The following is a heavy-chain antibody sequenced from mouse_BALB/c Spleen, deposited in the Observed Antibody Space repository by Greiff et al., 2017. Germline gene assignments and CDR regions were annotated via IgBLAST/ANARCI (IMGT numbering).Heavy chain of an antibody. D-gene: IGHD2-2*01. CDR3: AREYYGYDEGAWFAY. J-gene: IGHJ3*01. Sequence: EGKLVESGGGLVKPGGSLKLSCAASGFTFSDYYMYWVRQTPEKRLEWVATISDGGSYTYYPDSVKGRFTISRDNAKNNLYLQMSSLKSEDTAMYYCAREYYGYDEGAWFAYWGQGTLVTVSA. V-gene: IGHV5-4*02. CDR2: ISDGGSYT. CDR1: GFTFSDYY.